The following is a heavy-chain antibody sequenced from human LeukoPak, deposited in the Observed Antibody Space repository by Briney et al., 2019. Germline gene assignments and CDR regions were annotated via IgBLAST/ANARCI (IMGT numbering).Heavy chain of an antibody. CDR3: ARDSLSPSNWFDP. CDR2: ISSSSSYI. Sequence: TGGSLRLSSAPSGFTFSSYRMSWVRQTPRKGLVRVSSISSSSSYIYYADSVKGRFTISRDNAKNSLYLQMNSLRAEDTAVYYCARDSLSPSNWFDPWGQGTLVTVSS. V-gene: IGHV3-21*01. CDR1: GFTFSSYR. J-gene: IGHJ5*02.